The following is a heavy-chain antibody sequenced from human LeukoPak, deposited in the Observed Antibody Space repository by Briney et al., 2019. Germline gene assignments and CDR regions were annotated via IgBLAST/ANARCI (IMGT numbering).Heavy chain of an antibody. CDR3: AIWTSGNY. Sequence: GGSLRLSCAASGFTFSRSWMNWVRQAPGKGLEWVANMDPSGSQKRYVDSVKGRFTISKDNPGTSLYLEMYSLRAEDTAIYYCAIWTSGNYWGQGTLVTVSS. V-gene: IGHV3-7*01. CDR1: GFTFSRSW. J-gene: IGHJ4*02. D-gene: IGHD1-1*01. CDR2: MDPSGSQK.